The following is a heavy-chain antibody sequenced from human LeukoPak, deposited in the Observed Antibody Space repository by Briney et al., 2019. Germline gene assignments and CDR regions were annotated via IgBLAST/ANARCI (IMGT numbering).Heavy chain of an antibody. CDR2: IKSKTDGGTT. D-gene: IGHD3-10*01. CDR3: TTELVWFGVLAH. CDR1: GITFNHAW. V-gene: IGHV3-15*01. J-gene: IGHJ4*02. Sequence: NPAGSRRLSCEGTGITFNHAWMTWDIQAPAKVPEWVGPIKSKTDGGTTDYAAPVKDRFTISRDDSKSTLYLQMNSLQTEDTGVYYCTTELVWFGVLAHWGQGTLATVSS.